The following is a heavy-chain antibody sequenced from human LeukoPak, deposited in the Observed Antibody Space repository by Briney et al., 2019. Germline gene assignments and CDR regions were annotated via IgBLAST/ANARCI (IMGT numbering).Heavy chain of an antibody. J-gene: IGHJ4*02. CDR1: GFTFSSYS. D-gene: IGHD3-10*01. V-gene: IGHV3-48*04. Sequence: PGGSLRLSCAASGFTFSSYSMNWVRRAPGKGLEWVSYISSSSSTIYYADSVKGRFTISRDNAKNSLYLQMNSLRAEDTAVYYCARAYYGSGSYLDYWGQGTLVTVSS. CDR3: ARAYYGSGSYLDY. CDR2: ISSSSSTI.